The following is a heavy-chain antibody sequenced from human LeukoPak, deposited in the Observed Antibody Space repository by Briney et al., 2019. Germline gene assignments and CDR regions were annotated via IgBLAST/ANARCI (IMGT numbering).Heavy chain of an antibody. CDR3: VRFALTSSLDH. J-gene: IGHJ5*02. CDR2: INPNSGDP. V-gene: IGHV1-2*06. D-gene: IGHD6-13*01. Sequence: ASVKVSCKTSGYTFTDSYIHWVRQAPGQGLEWMGRINPNSGDPNYPQKFQGRVTLSVDASISTAYLQLSGLRASDTAIYYCVRFALTSSLDHWGQGTLVTVSS. CDR1: GYTFTDSY.